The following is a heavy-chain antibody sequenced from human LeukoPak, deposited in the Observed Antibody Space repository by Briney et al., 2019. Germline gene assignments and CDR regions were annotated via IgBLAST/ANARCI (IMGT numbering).Heavy chain of an antibody. J-gene: IGHJ4*02. CDR2: ISWNSGSI. CDR3: AKENDLRLYFDY. D-gene: IGHD1-1*01. CDR1: GFTFDDYA. Sequence: GRSLRLSCAASGFTFDDYAMHWVRQAPGKGLEWVSGISWNSGSIGYADSVKGRFTISRDNAKNSLYLQMNSLRAEDTALYYCAKENDLRLYFDYWGQGTPVTVSS. V-gene: IGHV3-9*01.